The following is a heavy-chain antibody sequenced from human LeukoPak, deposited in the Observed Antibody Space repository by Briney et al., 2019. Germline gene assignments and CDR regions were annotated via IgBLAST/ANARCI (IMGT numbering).Heavy chain of an antibody. D-gene: IGHD3-22*01. J-gene: IGHJ6*02. Sequence: ASVKVSCKASGYTFTSYDINWVRQATGQGLEWMGWMNPNSGNTGYAQKFQGRVTMTRNTSISTAYMELSSLRSEDTAVYYCAESRNSGYSHYYYYGMDVWGQGTTVTVSS. CDR2: MNPNSGNT. CDR1: GYTFTSYD. CDR3: AESRNSGYSHYYYYGMDV. V-gene: IGHV1-8*01.